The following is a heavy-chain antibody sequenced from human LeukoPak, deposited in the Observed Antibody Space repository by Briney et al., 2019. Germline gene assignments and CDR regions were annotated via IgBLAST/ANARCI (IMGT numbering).Heavy chain of an antibody. V-gene: IGHV3-23*01. CDR1: GFTFSSYA. J-gene: IGHJ2*01. CDR3: ARDGNPWNLDV. Sequence: GGSLRLSCAASGFTFSSYAMTWVRQAPGKGLEWVSAIGGSGAGTYYADSVKGRFTISRDNSKNTLYLQMNSLRAEDTAVYYCARDGNPWNLDVWGRGTLVTVSS. CDR2: IGGSGAGT. D-gene: IGHD1-14*01.